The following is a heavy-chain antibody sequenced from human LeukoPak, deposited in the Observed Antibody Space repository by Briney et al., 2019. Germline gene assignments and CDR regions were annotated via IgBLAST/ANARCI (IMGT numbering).Heavy chain of an antibody. CDR1: GGYISSSSYY. CDR3: VRDSSATLAFDI. CDR2: IYYSGST. V-gene: IGHV4-39*02. Sequence: SETLSLTCTVSGGYISSSSYYWGWIRQPPGKGLEWIGSIYYSGSTYYNPSLKSRVTISVDTSKNDFSLRLSSVTAADTGIYYCVRDSSATLAFDIWGQGTMVTVSS. J-gene: IGHJ3*02. D-gene: IGHD6-25*01.